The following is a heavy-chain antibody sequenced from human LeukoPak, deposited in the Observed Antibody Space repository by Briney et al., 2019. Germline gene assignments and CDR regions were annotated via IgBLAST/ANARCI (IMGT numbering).Heavy chain of an antibody. V-gene: IGHV4-59*12. CDR1: GGSINSYY. CDR2: IHYTGST. D-gene: IGHD3-22*01. J-gene: IGHJ4*02. CDR3: AREIYYDSSAYDY. Sequence: SETLSLTCDDCGGSINSYYWSWIQQPPGKGLECIGYIHYTGSTNYNPSLKSRVTISVDTSKNQFSLKLSSLTAADTAIYYCAREIYYDSSAYDYWGQGTLVTVSS.